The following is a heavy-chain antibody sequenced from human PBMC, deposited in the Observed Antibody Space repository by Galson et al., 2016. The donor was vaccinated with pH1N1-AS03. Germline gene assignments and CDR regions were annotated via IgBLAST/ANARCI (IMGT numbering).Heavy chain of an antibody. CDR2: ISGSGATS. J-gene: IGHJ4*02. CDR1: GFSFSGYA. D-gene: IGHD1-1*01. Sequence: SLRLSCAASGFSFSGYAMSWVRQAPGQGLEWVSAISGSGATSFYADSVKGRFTISRDNSKNTLYLQMGSLKTDDTAVYYCVKNWQYDNWGQGTLVTVSS. V-gene: IGHV3-23*01. CDR3: VKNWQYDN.